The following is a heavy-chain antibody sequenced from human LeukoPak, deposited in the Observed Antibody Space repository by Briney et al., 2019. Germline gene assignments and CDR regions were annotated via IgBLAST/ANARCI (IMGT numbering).Heavy chain of an antibody. J-gene: IGHJ4*02. D-gene: IGHD5-24*01. CDR2: IYYSGST. CDR1: GGSISSYY. CDR3: ASGEMATIFY. V-gene: IGHV4-59*01. Sequence: SETLSLTCTVSGGSISSYYWSWIRQPPGKGLEWIGHIYYSGSTNYNPSLKSRVTISVDTSKNQFSLKLSSVTAADTAVYYCASGEMATIFYWGQGTLVTVSS.